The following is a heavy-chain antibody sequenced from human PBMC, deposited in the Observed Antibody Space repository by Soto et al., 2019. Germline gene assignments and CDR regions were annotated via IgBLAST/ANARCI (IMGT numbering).Heavy chain of an antibody. J-gene: IGHJ4*02. D-gene: IGHD2-21*02. CDR2: IYTGGST. V-gene: IGHV3-53*02. CDR1: GFTXXXXF. Sequence: EVQLVETGGGLIXPGGXLXLXXAASGFTXXXXFMXWVRQAPGXGLEWVSVIYTGGSTYXADSVKGRFTISRDNSKNTLYLQMXSLRXXXTAVYYCTRETVTAAFDYWGQGTLVTVS. CDR3: TRETVTAAFDY.